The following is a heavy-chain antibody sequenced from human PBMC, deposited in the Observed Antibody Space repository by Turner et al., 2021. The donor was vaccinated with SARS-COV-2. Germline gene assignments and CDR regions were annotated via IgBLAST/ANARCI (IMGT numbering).Heavy chain of an antibody. J-gene: IGHJ5*02. CDR3: ARDGDLRRNWFDP. D-gene: IGHD4-17*01. CDR2: VYSSGST. V-gene: IGHV4-4*07. Sequence: QVQLQESGPGLVRPSETLSLTCTVSGGSISHFYWSWIRQPAGKGLEWIGRVYSSGSTNYNPSLKSRITMSIDTSKNQFSLRLSSVTAADTAVYYCARDGDLRRNWFDPWGQGTLVTVSS. CDR1: GGSISHFY.